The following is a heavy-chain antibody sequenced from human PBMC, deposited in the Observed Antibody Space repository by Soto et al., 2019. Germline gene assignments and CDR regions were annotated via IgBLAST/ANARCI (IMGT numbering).Heavy chain of an antibody. J-gene: IGHJ4*02. Sequence: EVQLVESGGGLVQPGGSLRLSCAASGFTFSSYWMHWVRQPPGKGLVWVSRINSDGSSTSYADSVKGRFTISRDNAKNTLYLQMNSLRAEDTAVYYCARVPYGDYVVEYWGQGTLVTVSS. CDR3: ARVPYGDYVVEY. D-gene: IGHD4-17*01. V-gene: IGHV3-74*01. CDR2: INSDGSST. CDR1: GFTFSSYW.